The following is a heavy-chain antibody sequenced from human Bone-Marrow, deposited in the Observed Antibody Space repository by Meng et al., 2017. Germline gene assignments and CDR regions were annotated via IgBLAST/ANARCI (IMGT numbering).Heavy chain of an antibody. D-gene: IGHD1-7*01. CDR2: VYHRGDT. J-gene: IGHJ4*02. V-gene: IGHV4-4*02. Sequence: QVQLQESGPGLVKPSGTLSLTCTVSGDSISSDIWWSWVRQPPGKGLEWSGEVYHRGDTNYNPSLKSRVDISVDKSKNQFYLSLFSVTAADTAVYYCGRDQGRELINHWGQGTLVTVSS. CDR3: GRDQGRELINH. CDR1: GDSISSDIW.